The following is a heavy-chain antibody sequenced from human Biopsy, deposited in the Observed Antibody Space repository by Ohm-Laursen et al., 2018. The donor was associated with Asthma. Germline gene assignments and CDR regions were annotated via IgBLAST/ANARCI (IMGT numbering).Heavy chain of an antibody. CDR3: AGCEVGYSSGWSLLLKRIYYSGMDV. CDR2: IISFFGTT. Sequence: GSSVKVSCKAPGGTFSTFAISWVRQAPGQGLEWLGGIISFFGTTNYAQKFQGRVTITADESTITAYMEVTSLRSEDTAIYYCAGCEVGYSSGWSLLLKRIYYSGMDVWGHGTAVTVSS. V-gene: IGHV1-69*01. J-gene: IGHJ6*02. D-gene: IGHD6-19*01. CDR1: GGTFSTFA.